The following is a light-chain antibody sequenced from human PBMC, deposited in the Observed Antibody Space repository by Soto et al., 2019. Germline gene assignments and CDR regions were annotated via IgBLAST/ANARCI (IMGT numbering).Light chain of an antibody. Sequence: DIRMTQAPATLSGSVGYRVTITCRASQTISSWLAWYQQKPGKAPKLLIYKASTLKSGVPSRFSGSGSGTEFTLTISRLEPEDFAVYYCQQYGTSPITFGQGTRLEI. CDR3: QQYGTSPIT. CDR2: KAS. J-gene: IGKJ5*01. V-gene: IGKV1-5*03. CDR1: QTISSW.